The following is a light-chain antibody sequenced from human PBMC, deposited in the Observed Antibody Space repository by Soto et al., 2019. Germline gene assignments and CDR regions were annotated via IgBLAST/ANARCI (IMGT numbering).Light chain of an antibody. J-gene: IGKJ4*01. CDR3: QQCYSSPLT. CDR2: AAS. Sequence: DIHMTQSPSSLSASVGDRVTITCRASQSINNYLNWYQQKPGKAPNLLIYAASNLQSGVPSRFSGSGSGTAFTLNISSLEPEDFATYDCQQCYSSPLTFGGGTKVEI. CDR1: QSINNY. V-gene: IGKV1-39*01.